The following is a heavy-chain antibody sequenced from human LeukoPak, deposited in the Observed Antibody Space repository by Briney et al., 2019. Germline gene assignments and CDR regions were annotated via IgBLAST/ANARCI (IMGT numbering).Heavy chain of an antibody. V-gene: IGHV3-23*01. CDR3: ARGFLGGTDQYFDS. CDR1: GLTVGSNY. J-gene: IGHJ4*02. CDR2: IGGGGPTT. D-gene: IGHD6-19*01. Sequence: GGSLRLSCAASGLTVGSNYMSWVRQAPGKGLEWVSTIGGGGPTTDYADSVKDRFTISRDNSKNTLYLQMNSLRAEDTAVYFCARGFLGGTDQYFDSWGQGTLVTVSS.